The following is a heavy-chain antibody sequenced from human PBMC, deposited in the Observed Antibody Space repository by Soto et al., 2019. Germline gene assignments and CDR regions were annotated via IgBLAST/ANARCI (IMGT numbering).Heavy chain of an antibody. CDR1: GGTFSSYT. CDR2: IIPILGIA. D-gene: IGHD3-3*01. Sequence: QVQLVQSGAEVKKPGSSVKVSCKASGGTFSSYTISWVRQAPGQGLEWMGRIIPILGIANYAQKFQGRVTITADKSTSTAYMELSSLRSEDTAVYYCASDGGPHYYYYMDVWGKGTTVTVSS. J-gene: IGHJ6*03. V-gene: IGHV1-69*02. CDR3: ASDGGPHYYYYMDV.